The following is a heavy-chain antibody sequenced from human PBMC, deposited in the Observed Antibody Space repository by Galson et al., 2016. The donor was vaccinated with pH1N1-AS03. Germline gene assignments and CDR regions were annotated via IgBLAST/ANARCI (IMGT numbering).Heavy chain of an antibody. J-gene: IGHJ5*02. CDR3: ARGKKRGSSDTAVWFDP. CDR2: IIHGGRT. V-gene: IGHV4-34*01. Sequence: ETLSLTCHVHGDSFPGYYWTWLRQSPGKGLEWIGGIIHGGRTTYSPSLKSRATIFLDTSKNQFSLNLTAVTAADTAIYYCARGKKRGSSDTAVWFDPWGQGALVSVSS. D-gene: IGHD2-21*02. CDR1: GDSFPGYY.